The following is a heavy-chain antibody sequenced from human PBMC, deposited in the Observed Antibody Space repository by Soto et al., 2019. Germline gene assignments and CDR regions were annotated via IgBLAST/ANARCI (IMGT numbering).Heavy chain of an antibody. Sequence: QVQLVQSGAEVKKPGSSVKVSCKASGGTFNTYAISWVRQAPGQVLEWMGGIIPIFNTPNYAQRFQGRVTITADESTSTAYMELSSLRSEDTALYYCARDKTGTNYYNGLDVWGQGTTVTVSS. CDR2: IIPIFNTP. CDR3: ARDKTGTNYYNGLDV. V-gene: IGHV1-69*12. D-gene: IGHD1-1*01. J-gene: IGHJ6*02. CDR1: GGTFNTYA.